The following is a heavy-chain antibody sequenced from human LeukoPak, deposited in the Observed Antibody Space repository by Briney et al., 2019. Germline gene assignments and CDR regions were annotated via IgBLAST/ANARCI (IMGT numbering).Heavy chain of an antibody. CDR3: ASKQVATIYNYYYGMDV. V-gene: IGHV1-69*04. Sequence: SVKVSCKASGGTFSSYAISWVRQAPGQGLEWMGRIIPIFGIANYAQKFQGRVTITADKSTSTAYMEPSSLRSEDTAVYYCASKQVATIYNYYYGMDVWGQGTTVTVSS. D-gene: IGHD5-12*01. J-gene: IGHJ6*02. CDR2: IIPIFGIA. CDR1: GGTFSSYA.